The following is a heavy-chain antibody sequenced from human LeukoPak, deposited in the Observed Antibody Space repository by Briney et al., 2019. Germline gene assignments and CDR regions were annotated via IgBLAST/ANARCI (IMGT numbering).Heavy chain of an antibody. Sequence: GGSLRLSCEASGFTFSAYDMGWVRQAPETGLEWVSAIGASDGHTYYPDSMEGRFTISRDNSKNTLYLQIAGLRDEDSAVYFCARVHLPAVSARRGAFDCWGQGTLVTVSS. CDR3: ARVHLPAVSARRGAFDC. CDR1: GFTFSAYD. D-gene: IGHD2-21*01. CDR2: IGASDGHT. V-gene: IGHV3-23*01. J-gene: IGHJ4*02.